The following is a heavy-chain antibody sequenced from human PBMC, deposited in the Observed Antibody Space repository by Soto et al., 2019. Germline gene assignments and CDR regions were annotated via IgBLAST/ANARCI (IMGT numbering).Heavy chain of an antibody. CDR3: ARDSRKAGWYSFSTSQGRPN. D-gene: IGHD6-19*01. V-gene: IGHV3-66*01. J-gene: IGHJ4*01. CDR2: IYSGGST. CDR1: GFTVSSNY. Sequence: GGSLRLSCAASGFTVSSNYMSWVRQAPGKGLEWVSVIYSGGSTYYADSVKGRFTISRDNSKNTLYLQMNSLRAEDTAVYYCARDSRKAGWYSFSTSQGRPNWGHGTLVIVSS.